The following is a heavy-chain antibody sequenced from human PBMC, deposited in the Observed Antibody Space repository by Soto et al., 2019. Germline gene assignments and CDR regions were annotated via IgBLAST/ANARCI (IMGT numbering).Heavy chain of an antibody. V-gene: IGHV1-46*01. J-gene: IGHJ3*02. Sequence: QVQLVQSGAEVKKPGASVKVSCKASGYTFTSYYMHWVRQAPGQGLEWMGIINPSGGSTSYAQKFQGSVTMTRDTATSTVYMELSSLRSEDTAVYYCARSLQDYVWGSYRSYAFDIWGQGTMVTVSS. CDR2: INPSGGST. CDR3: ARSLQDYVWGSYRSYAFDI. D-gene: IGHD3-16*02. CDR1: GYTFTSYY.